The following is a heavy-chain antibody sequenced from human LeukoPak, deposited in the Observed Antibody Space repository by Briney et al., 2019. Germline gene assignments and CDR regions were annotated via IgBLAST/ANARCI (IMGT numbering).Heavy chain of an antibody. CDR2: IYYSGST. J-gene: IGHJ6*02. V-gene: IGHV4-59*01. D-gene: IGHD4-23*01. CDR3: ARGLRWPNYYYGMDV. CDR1: GGSISSYY. Sequence: SETLSLTCTVSGGSISSYYWSWIRQPPGKGLEWIGYIYYSGSTNYNPSLKSRVTISVDTSKNQFSLKLSSVTAADTAVYYCARGLRWPNYYYGMDVRGQGTTVTVSS.